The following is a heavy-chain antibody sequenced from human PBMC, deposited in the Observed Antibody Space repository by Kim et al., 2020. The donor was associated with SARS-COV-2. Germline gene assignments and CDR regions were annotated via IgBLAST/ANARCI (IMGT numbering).Heavy chain of an antibody. CDR3: ARRHGSTWGFDP. D-gene: IGHD6-13*01. Sequence: YHPTRASRVTISRDTSKNQFSLNFGFVTVADTAVYYCARRHGSTWGFDPWGQGILVTVSS. J-gene: IGHJ5*02. V-gene: IGHV4-30-2*05.